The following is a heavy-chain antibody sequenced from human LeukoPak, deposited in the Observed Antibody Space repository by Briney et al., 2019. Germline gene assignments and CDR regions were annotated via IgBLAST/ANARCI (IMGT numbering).Heavy chain of an antibody. CDR1: GFIFRSYW. V-gene: IGHV3-7*01. J-gene: IGHJ4*02. Sequence: PGGSLRLSXAGSGFIFRSYWMSWVRQAPGKGLEWVANINQDGSERYYVDSVNGRFTISRDNAKNSLYLQMNSLRAEDSAVYYCARDLPDYWGQGTLVTVSS. CDR2: INQDGSER. CDR3: ARDLPDY.